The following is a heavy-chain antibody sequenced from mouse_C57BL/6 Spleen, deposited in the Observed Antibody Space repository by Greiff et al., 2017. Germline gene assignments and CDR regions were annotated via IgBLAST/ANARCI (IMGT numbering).Heavy chain of an antibody. CDR1: GFTFSDYG. J-gene: IGHJ4*01. CDR2: ISSGSSTI. V-gene: IGHV5-17*01. Sequence: EVKLEESGGGLVKPGGSLKLSCAASGFTFSDYGMHWVRQAPEKGLEWVAYISSGSSTIYYADTVKGRFTISRDNAKNTLFLQMTSLRSEDTAMYYCARTFHYYGSSYYAMDYWGQGTSVTVSS. CDR3: ARTFHYYGSSYYAMDY. D-gene: IGHD1-1*01.